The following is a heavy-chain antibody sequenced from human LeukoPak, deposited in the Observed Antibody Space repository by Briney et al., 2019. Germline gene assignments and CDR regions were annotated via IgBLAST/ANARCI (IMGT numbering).Heavy chain of an antibody. Sequence: GGSLRLSCAASGFTFSSYAMHWVRQAPGKGLEWVAVISYDGSNKYYADSVKGRFTISRDNSKNTLYLQMNSLRAEDTAVYYCAGRIAAVGWGQGTLVTVSS. J-gene: IGHJ4*02. D-gene: IGHD6-13*01. CDR2: ISYDGSNK. CDR3: AGRIAAVG. V-gene: IGHV3-30*04. CDR1: GFTFSSYA.